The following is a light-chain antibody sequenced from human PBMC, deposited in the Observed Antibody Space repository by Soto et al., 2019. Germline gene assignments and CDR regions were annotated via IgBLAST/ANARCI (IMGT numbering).Light chain of an antibody. V-gene: IGKV3-15*01. J-gene: IGKJ1*01. Sequence: EVGMTRSPATLSVSPGERATLSCRASQSVSSYLAWYQQKPGQAPRLLIYGASTRATGIPARFSGSASGTEFTLTISSLQPDDFATYYCQQYNSYSVTFGQGTKVDIK. CDR3: QQYNSYSVT. CDR1: QSVSSY. CDR2: GAS.